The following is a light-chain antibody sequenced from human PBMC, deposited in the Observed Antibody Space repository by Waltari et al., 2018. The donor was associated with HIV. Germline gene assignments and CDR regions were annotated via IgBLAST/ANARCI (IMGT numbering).Light chain of an antibody. Sequence: QSVLAQPPSASGTPGQRVTISCSGTTSTIGTNSVNWYQQLPGTAPKLLIFSDNPRPSGVPARFSGSTSGPSASLSISGLQSEDEGDYYCAAWDDSLAEPYVLFGGGTRLTVL. V-gene: IGLV1-44*01. CDR1: TSTIGTNS. J-gene: IGLJ2*01. CDR2: SDN. CDR3: AAWDDSLAEPYVL.